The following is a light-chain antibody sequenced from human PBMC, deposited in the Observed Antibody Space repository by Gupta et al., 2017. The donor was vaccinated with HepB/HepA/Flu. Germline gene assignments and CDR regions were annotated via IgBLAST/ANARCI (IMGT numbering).Light chain of an antibody. V-gene: IGLV1-51*01. J-gene: IGLJ2*01. CDR2: DNN. CDR1: SSNIGNNY. CDR3: GTWDSSLSAVV. Sequence: AQKVTISCSGSSSNIGNNYVSWYQQLPGTAPKLLIYDNNKRPSGIPDRFSGSKSGTSATLGITGLQTGDEADYYCGTWDSSLSAVVFGGGTKLTV.